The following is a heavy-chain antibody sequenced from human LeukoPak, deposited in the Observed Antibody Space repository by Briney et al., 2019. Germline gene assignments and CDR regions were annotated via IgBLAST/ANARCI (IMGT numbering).Heavy chain of an antibody. J-gene: IGHJ3*02. D-gene: IGHD3-10*01. CDR2: INSDGSST. Sequence: GGSLRLSCAASGFTFSSYWMHWVRQVPGKGRVWVSRINSDGSSTIYADSVKGRFTISRDNAKNTLYVQMNSLRAEDTAVYYCSTGSGHAFDIWGRGTMVTVSS. V-gene: IGHV3-74*01. CDR1: GFTFSSYW. CDR3: STGSGHAFDI.